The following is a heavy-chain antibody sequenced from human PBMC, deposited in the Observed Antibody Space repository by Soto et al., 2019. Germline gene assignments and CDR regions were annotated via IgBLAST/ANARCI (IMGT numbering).Heavy chain of an antibody. CDR3: ARDQGYVGFDN. D-gene: IGHD5-12*01. J-gene: IGHJ4*02. CDR2: INSDGSSP. Sequence: EVQLVESGGGLVQPGGSLRLSCAASGFTFSRYWMHWVRQAPGKGLVWVSRINSDGSSPNYADSVKGRFTISRDNAKNTVYLQMNSLRVEDTAVYYCARDQGYVGFDNWGQGTLLTVSS. V-gene: IGHV3-74*01. CDR1: GFTFSRYW.